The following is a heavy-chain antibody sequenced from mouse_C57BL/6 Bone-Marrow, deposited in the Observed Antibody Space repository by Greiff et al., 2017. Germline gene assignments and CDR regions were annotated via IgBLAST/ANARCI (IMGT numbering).Heavy chain of an antibody. CDR2: IYPGDGDT. D-gene: IGHD2-2*01. Sequence: QVQLQQSGPELVKPGASVKISCKASGYAFSSSWMNWVKQRPGKGLEWIGRIYPGDGDTNYNGQFKGKATQSADKSSSTAYMQLSSLTSEDSAVYFCARGGYDAWFAYWGQGTLVTVSA. CDR1: GYAFSSSW. J-gene: IGHJ3*01. V-gene: IGHV1-82*01. CDR3: ARGGYDAWFAY.